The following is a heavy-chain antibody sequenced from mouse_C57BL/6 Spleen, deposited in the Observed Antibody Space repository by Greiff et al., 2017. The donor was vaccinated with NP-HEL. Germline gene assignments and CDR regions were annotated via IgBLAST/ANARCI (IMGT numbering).Heavy chain of an antibody. CDR3: ARWGTTVFDY. J-gene: IGHJ2*01. CDR1: GYAFSSYW. V-gene: IGHV1-80*01. CDR2: IYPGDGDT. Sequence: VQVVESGAELVKPGASVKISCKASGYAFSSYWMNWVKQRPGKGLEWIGQIYPGDGDTNYNGKFKGKATLTADKSSSTAYMQLSSLTSEDSAVYFCARWGTTVFDYWGQGTTLTVSS. D-gene: IGHD1-1*01.